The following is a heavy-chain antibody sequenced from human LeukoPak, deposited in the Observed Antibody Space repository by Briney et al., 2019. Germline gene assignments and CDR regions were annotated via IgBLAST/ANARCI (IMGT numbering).Heavy chain of an antibody. CDR3: ARVSGSYSSLFDY. CDR2: IYYSGST. CDR1: GGSISSYY. D-gene: IGHD1-26*01. Sequence: SETLSLTCTVSGGSISSYYWSWIRQPPGKGLEWIGYIYYSGSTNYNPSLKSRVTISVDTSKNQFSLQLNSVTPEDTAVYYRARVSGSYSSLFDYWGQGTLVTVSS. J-gene: IGHJ4*02. V-gene: IGHV4-59*12.